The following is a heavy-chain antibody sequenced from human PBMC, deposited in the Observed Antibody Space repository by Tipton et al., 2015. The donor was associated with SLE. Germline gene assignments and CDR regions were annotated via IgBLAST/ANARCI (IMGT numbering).Heavy chain of an antibody. V-gene: IGHV4-4*07. J-gene: IGHJ4*02. CDR3: ARGGGSYYDY. CDR2: VYSSGST. Sequence: GSLRLSCTVSGGSISGYYWSWIRQPAGKGLEWIGRVYSSGSTIYNPSIKSRITLSLDTSKNQFSLRVNSVTAADTAVYYCARGGGSYYDYWGQGTLVTVSS. CDR1: GGSISGYY. D-gene: IGHD1-26*01.